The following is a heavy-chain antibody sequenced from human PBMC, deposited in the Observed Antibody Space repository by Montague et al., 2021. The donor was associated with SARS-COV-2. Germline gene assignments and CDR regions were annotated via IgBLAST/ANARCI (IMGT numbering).Heavy chain of an antibody. CDR3: ARKGSGRSDLAY. V-gene: IGHV4/OR15-8*01. CDR1: LDSGSTGTR. Sequence: SETLSLTCVGDLDSGSTGTRAKCGSVHPWNPVAWHGQIYHTGRTKYKPSLKSRVSMSVDKSWNQFSLRLTSVTAADTAIYYCARKGSGRSDLAYWGQGTLVTVSS. D-gene: IGHD1-26*01. CDR2: IYHTGRT. J-gene: IGHJ4*02.